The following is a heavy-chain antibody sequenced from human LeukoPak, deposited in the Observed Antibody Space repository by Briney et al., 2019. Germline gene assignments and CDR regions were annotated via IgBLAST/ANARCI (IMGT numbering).Heavy chain of an antibody. J-gene: IGHJ1*01. V-gene: IGHV3-23*01. CDR1: AFTFSYYA. Sequence: GGSLRLSCAASAFTFSYYAMSWVRQAPGKGLEWVSAISGSGGSTYYADSVKGRFTISRDNSKNTLYLQMNSLRAEDTAVYYCAACIRSTSCYVHFQHWGQGTLVTVSS. CDR2: ISGSGGST. CDR3: AACIRSTSCYVHFQH. D-gene: IGHD2-2*01.